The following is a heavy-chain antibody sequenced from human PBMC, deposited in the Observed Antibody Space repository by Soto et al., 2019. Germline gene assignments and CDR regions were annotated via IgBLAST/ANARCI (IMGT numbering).Heavy chain of an antibody. CDR1: GFTFSSYA. CDR2: ISSNGGST. CDR3: ARGAGATYYYYGMDV. V-gene: IGHV3-64*02. D-gene: IGHD1-26*01. J-gene: IGHJ6*02. Sequence: GGSLRLSCAASGFTFSSYAMHWVRQAPGKGLEYVSAISSNGGSTYYADSVKGRFTISRDNSKNTLYLQMGSLRAEDMAVYYCARGAGATYYYYGMDVWGQGTTVTVSS.